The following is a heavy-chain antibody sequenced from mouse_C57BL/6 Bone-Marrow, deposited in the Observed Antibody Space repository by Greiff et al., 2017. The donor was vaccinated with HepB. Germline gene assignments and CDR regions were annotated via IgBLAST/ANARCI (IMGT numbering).Heavy chain of an antibody. CDR1: GYTFTDYY. CDR3: ASGYYYGSRLFYAMDY. Sequence: EVQLQQSGPELVKPGASVKISCKASGYTFTDYYMNWVKQSHGKSLEWIGDINPNNGGTSYNQKFKGKATLTVDKSSSTAYMELRSLTSEDSAVYYCASGYYYGSRLFYAMDYWGQGTSVTVSS. D-gene: IGHD1-1*01. CDR2: INPNNGGT. J-gene: IGHJ4*01. V-gene: IGHV1-26*01.